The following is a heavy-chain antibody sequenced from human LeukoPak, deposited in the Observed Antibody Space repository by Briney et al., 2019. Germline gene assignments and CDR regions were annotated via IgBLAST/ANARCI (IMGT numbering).Heavy chain of an antibody. V-gene: IGHV4-39*01. CDR2: IHYSGST. D-gene: IGHD2-2*02. CDR3: ARGYCSSTSCYTQVDY. CDR1: GGSISSSSYY. Sequence: SETLSLTCTVSGGSISSSSYYWGWIRQPPGKGLEWIGSIHYSGSTYYNPSLKSRVTISVDTSKNQFSLKLSSVTAADTAVYYCARGYCSSTSCYTQVDYWGQGTLVTVSS. J-gene: IGHJ4*02.